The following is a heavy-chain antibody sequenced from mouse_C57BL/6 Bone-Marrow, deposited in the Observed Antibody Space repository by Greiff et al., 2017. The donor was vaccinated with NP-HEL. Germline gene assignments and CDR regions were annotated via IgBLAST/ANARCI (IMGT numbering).Heavy chain of an antibody. J-gene: IGHJ2*01. V-gene: IGHV1-36*01. Sequence: EVQLQESGPVLVKPGPSVKISCKASGFTFTDYYMHWVKQSHGKSLEWIGLVYTYTGGTNYNHKFKGKATLTVDTSSSTANMELNSLTSEDSAVYYYARSGNYDGSSYYFDYWGQGTTLTVSS. CDR2: VYTYTGGT. CDR3: ARSGNYDGSSYYFDY. CDR1: GFTFTDYY. D-gene: IGHD1-1*01.